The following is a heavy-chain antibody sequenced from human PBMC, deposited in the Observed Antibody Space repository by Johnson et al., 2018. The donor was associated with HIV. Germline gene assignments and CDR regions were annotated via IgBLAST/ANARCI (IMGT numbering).Heavy chain of an antibody. Sequence: MLLVESGGGVVQPGGSLRLSCAVSGFTFSIYAMSWVRQAPGKGLEWVSYISSSGSTIYYADSVKGRFTISRDNSKNTLYLQMNSLRAEDTAVYYCARDRAHYYDSSGYYESGAFDIWGQGTMVTVSP. CDR2: ISSSGSTI. CDR3: ARDRAHYYDSSGYYESGAFDI. J-gene: IGHJ3*02. CDR1: GFTFSIYA. D-gene: IGHD3-22*01. V-gene: IGHV3-48*01.